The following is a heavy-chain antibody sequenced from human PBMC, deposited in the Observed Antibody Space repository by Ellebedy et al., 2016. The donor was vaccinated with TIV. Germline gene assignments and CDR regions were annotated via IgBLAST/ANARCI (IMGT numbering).Heavy chain of an antibody. V-gene: IGHV4-34*01. CDR1: GGSFSGYY. J-gene: IGHJ6*02. Sequence: MPSETLSLTCAVYGGSFSGYYWSWIRQPPGKGLEWIGEINHSGSTNYNPSLKSRVTISVDTSKNQFSLKLSSVTAADTAVYYCAREHYDFWSGYYVGDYYYYGMDVWGQGTTVTVSS. CDR2: INHSGST. CDR3: AREHYDFWSGYYVGDYYYYGMDV. D-gene: IGHD3-3*01.